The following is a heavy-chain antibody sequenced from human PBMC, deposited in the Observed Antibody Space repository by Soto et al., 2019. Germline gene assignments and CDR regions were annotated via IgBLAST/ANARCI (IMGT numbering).Heavy chain of an antibody. CDR3: ARAPSTRPPDTILNYGMDD. J-gene: IGHJ6*02. CDR1: GYSFTSYW. D-gene: IGHD3-10*01. Sequence: GESLKISCKGSGYSFTSYWISWVRQMPGKGLEWMGRIDPSDSYTNYSPSFQGHVTISADKSISTAYLQWSSLKASDTAMYYCARAPSTRPPDTILNYGMDDWGQGTTVTVSS. V-gene: IGHV5-10-1*01. CDR2: IDPSDSYT.